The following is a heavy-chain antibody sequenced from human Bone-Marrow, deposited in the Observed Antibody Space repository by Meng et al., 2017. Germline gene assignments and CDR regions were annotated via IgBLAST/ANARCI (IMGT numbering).Heavy chain of an antibody. CDR2: IGYSGTI. CDR3: ARRVHDGSGHLYFDY. CDR1: GGSTTSTSYY. V-gene: IGHV4-39*01. D-gene: IGHD3-22*01. J-gene: IGHJ4*02. Sequence: QLQLQESGPGLVKPSETLSLTCTVSGGSTTSTSYYWDWIRQSPAKGLEWIGTIGYSGTIVYNPSLSSRVTMTLDTSKNQFSLKLSSVTAPDTAVYYCARRVHDGSGHLYFDYWGQGTLVTVSS.